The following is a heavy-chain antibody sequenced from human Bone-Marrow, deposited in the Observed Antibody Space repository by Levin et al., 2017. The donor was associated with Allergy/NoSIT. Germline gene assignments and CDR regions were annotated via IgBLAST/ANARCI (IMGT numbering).Heavy chain of an antibody. CDR1: GGSISSSGYH. CDR3: ARLDGYSFDY. D-gene: IGHD1-1*01. CDR2: ISYRGST. Sequence: SQTLSLTCTVSGGSISSSGYHWTCIRQDPNKGLEWIGYISYRGSTYFNPSLKSRLTMSIDTSEQHFSLNLTSLSAAATAIYYWARLDGYSFDYWGQGALVTVSS. J-gene: IGHJ4*02. V-gene: IGHV4-31*03.